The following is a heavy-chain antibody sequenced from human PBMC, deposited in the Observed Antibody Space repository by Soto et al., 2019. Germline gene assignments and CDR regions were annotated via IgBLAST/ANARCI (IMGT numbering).Heavy chain of an antibody. CDR2: LIHGGST. Sequence: PSETLSLTCAIYGASLGGFHWTWLRQAPGKGLEWIGELIHGGSTNYNPSLKSRVSFSLDTSKNQFSLHLMSVTAADTAVYYCARCPLGYDYVRQTWREVGDSFDIWGRGTMVTVSS. J-gene: IGHJ3*02. D-gene: IGHD3-16*01. CDR1: GASLGGFH. CDR3: ARCPLGYDYVRQTWREVGDSFDI. V-gene: IGHV4-34*12.